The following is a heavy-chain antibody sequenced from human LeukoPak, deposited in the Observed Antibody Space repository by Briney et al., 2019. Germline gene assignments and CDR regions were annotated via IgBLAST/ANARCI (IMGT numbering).Heavy chain of an antibody. D-gene: IGHD3-10*01. Sequence: GGSLRLSCVASGFSFSSYWMHWVRQAPGKGLEWVSRDGRSTNYADSVKGRFIVSRDNAKNTLHLQMNSLRAEDTAVYYCARESYASGSYYWDYWGQGTLVTVSS. CDR3: ARESYASGSYYWDY. CDR2: DGRST. CDR1: GFSFSSYW. J-gene: IGHJ4*02. V-gene: IGHV3-74*01.